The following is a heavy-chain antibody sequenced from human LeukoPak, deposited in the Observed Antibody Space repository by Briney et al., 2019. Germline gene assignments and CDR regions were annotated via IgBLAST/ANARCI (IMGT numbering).Heavy chain of an antibody. V-gene: IGHV3-23*01. CDR2: ISGSGDKT. CDR1: GFTFSSYP. J-gene: IGHJ4*02. Sequence: GGSLRLPCAASGFTFSSYPMNWVRQAPGKGLEWVSSISGSGDKTNYADSVKGRVTISRDNSKNTLYLQMNSLSAEDTAVYYCARGYSSSYRIDYWGQGTLVTVSS. D-gene: IGHD6-6*01. CDR3: ARGYSSSYRIDY.